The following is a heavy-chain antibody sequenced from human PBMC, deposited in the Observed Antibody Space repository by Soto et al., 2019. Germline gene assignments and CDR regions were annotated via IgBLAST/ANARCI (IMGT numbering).Heavy chain of an antibody. D-gene: IGHD3-22*01. CDR3: ARDWSGYYYDSSGYSNWFDP. CDR1: GYTFTGHY. J-gene: IGHJ5*02. Sequence: ASVKVSCKASGYTFTGHYMHWVRQAPGQGLEWMGWINPNSGGTNYAQKFQGRVTMTRDTSISTAYMELSRLRSDDTAVYYCARDWSGYYYDSSGYSNWFDPWGQGALVTVSS. V-gene: IGHV1-2*02. CDR2: INPNSGGT.